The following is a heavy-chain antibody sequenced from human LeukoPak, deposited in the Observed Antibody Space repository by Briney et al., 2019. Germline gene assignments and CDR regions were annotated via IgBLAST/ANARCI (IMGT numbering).Heavy chain of an antibody. CDR3: ARIYGSGSRYYFDY. J-gene: IGHJ4*02. V-gene: IGHV3-23*01. CDR1: GFTFSTYV. CDR2: ISVGAEYI. Sequence: GGSLRLSCAASGFTFSTYVMNWFRQAPGKGLEWVSTISVGAEYIFYADSVKGRFTISRDDSNNALYLQMHSLRAEDTALYYCARIYGSGSRYYFDYWGQGTLVTVSS. D-gene: IGHD6-19*01.